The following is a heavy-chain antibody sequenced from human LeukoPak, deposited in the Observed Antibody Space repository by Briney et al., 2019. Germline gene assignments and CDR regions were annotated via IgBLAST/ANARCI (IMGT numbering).Heavy chain of an antibody. CDR2: ISNNGGYT. CDR1: GFTFSSSA. CDR3: ARRSSDWYYFDF. J-gene: IGHJ4*02. Sequence: GGSLRLSCAASGFTFSSSAMSWVRQAPGKGLEWVSAISNNGGYTYYADSVQGRFTISRDNSKSTLCLQMNSLRAEDTAVYYCARRSSDWYYFDFWGQGTLVTVSS. D-gene: IGHD6-19*01. V-gene: IGHV3-23*01.